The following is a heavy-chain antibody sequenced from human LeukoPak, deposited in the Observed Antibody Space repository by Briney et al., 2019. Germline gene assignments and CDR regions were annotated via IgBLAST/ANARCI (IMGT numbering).Heavy chain of an antibody. CDR2: ISSSSSYI. J-gene: IGHJ4*02. D-gene: IGHD3-9*01. Sequence: PGGSLRLSCAASGFTFSSYSMNWVRQAPGKGLEWVSSISSSSSYIYYADSVKGRFTISRDNAKNSLFLQMNSLRAEDTAVFYCAKRRYSVSVDYWGQGTLVTVSS. CDR1: GFTFSSYS. V-gene: IGHV3-21*01. CDR3: AKRRYSVSVDY.